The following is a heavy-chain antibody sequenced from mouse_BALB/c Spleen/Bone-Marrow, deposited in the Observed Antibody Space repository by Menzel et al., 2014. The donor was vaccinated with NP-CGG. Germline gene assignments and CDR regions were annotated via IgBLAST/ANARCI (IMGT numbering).Heavy chain of an antibody. CDR1: GFTFSNFG. V-gene: IGHV5-17*02. J-gene: IGHJ4*01. D-gene: IGHD2-4*01. Sequence: EVKVVESGGGLVQPGGSRKLSCAASGFTFSNFGMHWVRPAPEKGLEWVAYISGGSSSIYCGDTVKGRFTISRDNPKNTLFLQMTSLRSEDTAMYFCSRGEDYDGYAMDYWGQGTSITVSS. CDR3: SRGEDYDGYAMDY. CDR2: ISGGSSSI.